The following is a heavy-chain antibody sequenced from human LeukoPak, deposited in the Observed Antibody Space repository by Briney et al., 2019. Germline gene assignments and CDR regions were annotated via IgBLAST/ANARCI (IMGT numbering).Heavy chain of an antibody. CDR1: GYTFTGYY. Sequence: GASVKVSCKASGYTFTGYYMHWVRLAPGQGLEWMGWINPNSGGTNYAQKFQGRVTMTRDTSISTAYMELSRLRSDDTAVYYCARDIRRGYSSGFDYWGQGTLVTVSS. CDR3: ARDIRRGYSSGFDY. V-gene: IGHV1-2*02. D-gene: IGHD6-19*01. J-gene: IGHJ4*02. CDR2: INPNSGGT.